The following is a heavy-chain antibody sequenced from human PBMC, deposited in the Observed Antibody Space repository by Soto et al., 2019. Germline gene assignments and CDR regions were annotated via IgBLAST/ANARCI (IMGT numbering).Heavy chain of an antibody. J-gene: IGHJ6*03. Sequence: ASVKVSCQASGYTFTGYYMHWVRQAPGQGLEWMGWINPNSGGTNYAQKFQGWVTMTRDTSISTAYMELSRLRSDDTAVYYCARGGSNWNYGGPYYYMDVWGKGTTVTVSS. CDR2: INPNSGGT. D-gene: IGHD1-7*01. V-gene: IGHV1-2*04. CDR3: ARGGSNWNYGGPYYYMDV. CDR1: GYTFTGYY.